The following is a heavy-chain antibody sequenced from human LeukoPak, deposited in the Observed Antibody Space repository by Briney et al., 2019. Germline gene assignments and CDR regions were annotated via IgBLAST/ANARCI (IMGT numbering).Heavy chain of an antibody. Sequence: PGRSLRLSCAASGFTFSSYAMHWVRQAPGKGLEWVAVISYDGSNKYCADSVKGRFTISRDNSKNTLYLQMNSLRAEDTAVYYCARETTVTTGFDYWGQGTLVTVSS. J-gene: IGHJ4*02. V-gene: IGHV3-30-3*01. D-gene: IGHD4-17*01. CDR2: ISYDGSNK. CDR3: ARETTVTTGFDY. CDR1: GFTFSSYA.